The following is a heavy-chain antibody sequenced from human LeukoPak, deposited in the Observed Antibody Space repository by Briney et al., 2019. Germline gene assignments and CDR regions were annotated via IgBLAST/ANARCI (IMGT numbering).Heavy chain of an antibody. D-gene: IGHD4-17*01. CDR1: GFTFSSYT. CDR2: ITGGGDIT. J-gene: IGHJ3*02. Sequence: GGSLRLSCVASGFTFSSYTLSWIRQAPGKRLDWVAAITGGGDITYYADSVKGRFTISRDNSKNTLYLQMNSLRAEDTAVYYCAKYLRATVTTRDAFDIWGQGTMVTVSS. CDR3: AKYLRATVTTRDAFDI. V-gene: IGHV3-23*01.